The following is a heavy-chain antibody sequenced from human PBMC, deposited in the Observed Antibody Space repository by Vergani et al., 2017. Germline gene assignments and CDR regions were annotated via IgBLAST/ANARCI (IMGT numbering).Heavy chain of an antibody. V-gene: IGHV3-48*01. Sequence: EVQLVESGGGLVQPGGSPRLSCVASGFTFSSYSMNWVRQAPGKGLEWVSYISSSSGTIYYADSVKGRFTISRDNAKNSLYLQMNSLSAEDTAVYYCARDSAYYGSGXVDYWGQGTLVTVSS. CDR3: ARDSAYYGSGXVDY. D-gene: IGHD3-10*01. CDR2: ISSSSGTI. CDR1: GFTFSSYS. J-gene: IGHJ4*02.